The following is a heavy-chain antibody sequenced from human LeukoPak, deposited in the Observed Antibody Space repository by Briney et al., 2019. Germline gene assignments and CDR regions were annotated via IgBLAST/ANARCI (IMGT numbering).Heavy chain of an antibody. J-gene: IGHJ5*02. CDR1: GYTFTSYG. D-gene: IGHD3-22*01. CDR3: ARVPTYYYDSSGYRNWFDP. V-gene: IGHV1-18*01. Sequence: ASVKVACKASGYTFTSYGISWVRQAPGQGLEWMGWISAYNGNKNYVQKLQGRGNMTTDPSTSKPYMELRSLRSDDTAVYYCARVPTYYYDSSGYRNWFDPWGQGTLVTVSS. CDR2: ISAYNGNK.